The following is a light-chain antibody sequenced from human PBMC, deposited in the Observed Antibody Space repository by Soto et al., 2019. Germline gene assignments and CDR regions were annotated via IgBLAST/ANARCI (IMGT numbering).Light chain of an antibody. J-gene: IGKJ2*01. CDR2: GAS. CDR3: QQTFPSPPGGS. CDR1: ESIGDH. Sequence: DIQITQSPSSLFASVGGTVTISCRASESIGDHLNWWQQKPGKTPNLLIYGASILQSGVPSRFSGRGSGKDFTLAISGLQPEDVATYYCQQTFPSPPGGSFGPGTKLE. V-gene: IGKV1-39*01.